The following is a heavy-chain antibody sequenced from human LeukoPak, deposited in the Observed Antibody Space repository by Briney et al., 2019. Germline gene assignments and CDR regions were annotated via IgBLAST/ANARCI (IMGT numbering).Heavy chain of an antibody. CDR2: ISGSGGST. V-gene: IGHV3-23*01. J-gene: IGHJ4*02. D-gene: IGHD2-21*02. Sequence: RGSLRLSCAASGLTFSSYAMSWVRQAPGKGLEWFSAISGSGGSTYYADSVKGRFTISRDNSKNTLYLQMNSLRAEDTAVYYCAKGRGGDPLDWWGQGTLVTVSS. CDR3: AKGRGGDPLDW. CDR1: GLTFSSYA.